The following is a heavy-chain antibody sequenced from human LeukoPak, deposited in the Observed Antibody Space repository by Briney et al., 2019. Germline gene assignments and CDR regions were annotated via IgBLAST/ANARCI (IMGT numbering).Heavy chain of an antibody. CDR2: IHESGST. J-gene: IGHJ4*02. CDR3: ARASAYSTSSGVKY. V-gene: IGHV4-34*01. Sequence: SETLSLTCAVYGGSFGGYFWSWIRQPPGKGLEWIGQIHESGSTNYNPSLKSRVTMSIDTSKKQFSLKVRSMTAADTAVYFCARASAYSTSSGVKYWGQGALVTVSS. CDR1: GGSFGGYF. D-gene: IGHD4-11*01.